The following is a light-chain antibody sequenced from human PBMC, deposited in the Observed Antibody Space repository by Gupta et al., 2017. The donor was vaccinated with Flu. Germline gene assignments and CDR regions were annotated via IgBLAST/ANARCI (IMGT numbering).Light chain of an antibody. CDR3: QQYHSLPVT. CDR1: QGINNY. CDR2: DAS. J-gene: IGKJ4*01. Sequence: PSSLYASIGDKVTITCQASQGINNYLNWYQQTPGKAPNILSYDASKVETGVPSRFSGSRSGTSFTFTISSLQPEDVAKYFCQQYHSLPVTFGGGTKVEIE. V-gene: IGKV1-33*01.